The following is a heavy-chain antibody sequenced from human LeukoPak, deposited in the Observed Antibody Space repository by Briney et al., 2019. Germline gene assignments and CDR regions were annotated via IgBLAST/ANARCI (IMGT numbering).Heavy chain of an antibody. J-gene: IGHJ4*02. V-gene: IGHV5-51*01. Sequence: PGESLKISCQGSGCIFTSYWIGWVRQVPGKGLEWMGIIYPGDSDTRYSPSFQGQVTISADKSISTAYLQWSSLKASDTAMYYCASVGDYYGSGSYKGAFDYWGQGTLVTVSS. CDR3: ASVGDYYGSGSYKGAFDY. CDR1: GCIFTSYW. D-gene: IGHD3-10*01. CDR2: IYPGDSDT.